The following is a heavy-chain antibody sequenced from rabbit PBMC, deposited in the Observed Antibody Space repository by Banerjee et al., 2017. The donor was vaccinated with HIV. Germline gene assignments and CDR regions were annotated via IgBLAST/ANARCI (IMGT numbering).Heavy chain of an antibody. J-gene: IGHJ4*01. Sequence: EESGGDLVKPEGSLTLTCTASGFSFSSSYWICWVRQAPGKGLEWIACIYTGDGSTYYASWAKGRFTISKTSSTTVTLQMTSLTAADTATYFCAREGPYPYSSDWDEFNLWGQGTLVTVS. CDR1: GFSFSSSYW. V-gene: IGHV1S45*01. CDR2: IYTGDGST. CDR3: AREGPYPYSSDWDEFNL. D-gene: IGHD4-1*01.